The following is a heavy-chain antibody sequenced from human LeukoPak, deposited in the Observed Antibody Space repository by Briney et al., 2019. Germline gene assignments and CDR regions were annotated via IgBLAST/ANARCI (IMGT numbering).Heavy chain of an antibody. V-gene: IGHV3-9*01. CDR3: AKDISYSNKNAFDI. D-gene: IGHD4-11*01. J-gene: IGHJ3*02. Sequence: PGRSLRLSCAASGFTFDDYAMHWVRQAPGKGLEWVSGISWNSGSIGYADAVKGRFTISRDNAKNSLYLQMNSLRAEDTALYYCAKDISYSNKNAFDIWGQGTMVTVSS. CDR1: GFTFDDYA. CDR2: ISWNSGSI.